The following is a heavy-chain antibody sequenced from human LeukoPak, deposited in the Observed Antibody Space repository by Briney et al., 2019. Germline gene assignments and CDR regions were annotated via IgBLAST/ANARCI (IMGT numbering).Heavy chain of an antibody. CDR1: GFTFRDYG. D-gene: IGHD3-3*01. V-gene: IGHV3-30*02. CDR3: AGDRNPLRFLEWLSGALAFDI. J-gene: IGHJ3*02. Sequence: GGSLRLSCAASGFTFRDYGMHWVRQAPGKGLEWVAFIRYDGSRIFYVDSVEGRFTISRDNSKNTLYLQMNGLRGEDTAVYYCAGDRNPLRFLEWLSGALAFDIWGQGTMVTVSS. CDR2: IRYDGSRI.